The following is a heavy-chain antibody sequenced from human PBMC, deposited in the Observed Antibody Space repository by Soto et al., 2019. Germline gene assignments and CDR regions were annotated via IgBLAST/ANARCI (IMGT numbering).Heavy chain of an antibody. CDR2: IIPIVGTA. CDR3: AAIRITIFGVVKWKDYYYYRMDV. V-gene: IGHV1-69*06. CDR1: GDTFSGYA. Sequence: GASVKVSCKASGDTFSGYAINWVRQAPGQGLEWMGGIIPIVGTANYAQKFQGRVTITADKSTSTAYMELGSLRSEDTAVYYCAAIRITIFGVVKWKDYYYYRMDVWGQGTTVTVSS. J-gene: IGHJ6*02. D-gene: IGHD3-3*01.